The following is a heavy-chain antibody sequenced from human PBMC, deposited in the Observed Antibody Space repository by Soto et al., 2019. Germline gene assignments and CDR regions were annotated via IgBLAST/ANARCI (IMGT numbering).Heavy chain of an antibody. D-gene: IGHD1-26*01. CDR1: GDSLIAGGYY. Sequence: QVQLQESGPGLVKPSQTLSLACTVSGDSLIAGGYYWSWIRQFPGKALEWIGFIYYTGTTYYNPSLRSRITMSVDMSKNQFYLELTSVTAAETAIYYCAREGHSSWEWLDPWGQGIPVTVSS. V-gene: IGHV4-31*03. J-gene: IGHJ5*02. CDR3: AREGHSSWEWLDP. CDR2: IYYTGTT.